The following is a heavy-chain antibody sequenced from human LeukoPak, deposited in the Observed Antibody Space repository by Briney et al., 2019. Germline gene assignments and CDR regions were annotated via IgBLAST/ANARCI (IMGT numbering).Heavy chain of an antibody. V-gene: IGHV3-74*01. CDR1: GFTFSSYW. CDR2: IRSDGCSR. Sequence: GGSLRLSCAASGFTFSSYWMHWVRQAPGKGLVWVSRIRSDGCSRNYADSVRGQFTISRDNAKNTLYLQMNSLRAEDTAVYYCASGGSSDWYFNYWGQGTLVTVSS. J-gene: IGHJ4*02. D-gene: IGHD2-15*01. CDR3: ASGGSSDWYFNY.